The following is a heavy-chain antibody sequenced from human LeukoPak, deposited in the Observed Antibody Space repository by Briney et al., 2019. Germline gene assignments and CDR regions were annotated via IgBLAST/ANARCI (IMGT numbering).Heavy chain of an antibody. D-gene: IGHD5-18*01. J-gene: IGHJ4*02. CDR2: ISWNSGSI. Sequence: GRSLRLSCAASGFTFDDYAMHWVRQAPGKGLEWVSGISWNSGSIGYADSVKGRFTISRDNAKSTLYLQMNSLRAGDMALYYCTRASGYSSGAVDYWGQGTLVTVSS. CDR1: GFTFDDYA. CDR3: TRASGYSSGAVDY. V-gene: IGHV3-9*03.